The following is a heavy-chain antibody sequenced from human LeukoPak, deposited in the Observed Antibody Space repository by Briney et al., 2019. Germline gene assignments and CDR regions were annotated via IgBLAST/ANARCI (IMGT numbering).Heavy chain of an antibody. CDR1: GFTFSSYD. CDR3: AKGRSRYSSSSAEFFQH. Sequence: GGSLRLSCAASGFTFSSYDMHWVRQAPGKGLEWVAFIRDDGSNKYCSGSVKGRFTISRDNSKNTLYLQVNSLRVEDRAMYYCAKGRSRYSSSSAEFFQHWGQGTLVTVSS. D-gene: IGHD6-6*01. J-gene: IGHJ1*01. V-gene: IGHV3-30*02. CDR2: IRDDGSNK.